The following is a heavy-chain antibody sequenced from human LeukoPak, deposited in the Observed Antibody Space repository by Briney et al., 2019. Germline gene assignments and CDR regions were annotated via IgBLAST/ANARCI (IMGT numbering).Heavy chain of an antibody. CDR2: IQRKTDGGTT. D-gene: IGHD3-16*01. J-gene: IGHJ4*02. CDR3: TSTLGY. Sequence: GGSLRLSCAASGFTFSDAWMTWVRQAPGRGLEWVGRIQRKTDGGTTDYAAAVKGRFIISRDDSKNTLYLQMNSLKTEDTAIYYCTSTLGYWGQGTLVTVSS. CDR1: GFTFSDAW. V-gene: IGHV3-15*01.